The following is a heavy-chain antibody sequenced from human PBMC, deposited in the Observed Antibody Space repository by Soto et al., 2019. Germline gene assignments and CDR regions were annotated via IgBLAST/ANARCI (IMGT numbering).Heavy chain of an antibody. CDR2: ISYDGSNK. D-gene: IGHD3-22*01. Sequence: QVQLVESGGGVVQPGRSLRLSCAASGFTFSSYGMHWVRQAPGKGLEWVAVISYDGSNKYYADSVKGRFTISRDNSKNTLYLQMNSLRAEDTAVYYCAKGDAYNYYDSSGPYYYYGMDVWGQGTTVTVSS. CDR3: AKGDAYNYYDSSGPYYYYGMDV. CDR1: GFTFSSYG. V-gene: IGHV3-30*18. J-gene: IGHJ6*02.